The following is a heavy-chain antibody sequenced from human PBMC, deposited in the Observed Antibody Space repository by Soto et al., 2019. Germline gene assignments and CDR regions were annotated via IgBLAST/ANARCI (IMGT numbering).Heavy chain of an antibody. V-gene: IGHV1-18*01. J-gene: IGHJ3*02. CDR3: ARASGYSGSHDDFDI. D-gene: IGHD5-12*01. Sequence: ASVKVSCKSSGYTFTSYGISWVRQAPVQGLERMGWIRAYNGNTSNAQKLQGRVTRTTDTTTTTAYMELRSLRSDDTDVYYCARASGYSGSHDDFDIWGQGTMVTASS. CDR1: GYTFTSYG. CDR2: IRAYNGNT.